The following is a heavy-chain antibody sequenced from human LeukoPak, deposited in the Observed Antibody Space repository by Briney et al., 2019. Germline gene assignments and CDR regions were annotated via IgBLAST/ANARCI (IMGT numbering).Heavy chain of an antibody. CDR1: GGSVSSSRSY. CDR3: ARNHCSGGSCYFDY. CDR2: FYFSGST. D-gene: IGHD2-15*01. J-gene: IGHJ4*02. Sequence: SETLSLTCTVSGGSVSSSRSYWGWIRQSPVKGLEWIGSFYFSGSTYYNPSLKSRVSISLDTSKNQFSLKLTSVTAADTAVYYCARNHCSGGSCYFDYWGQGTRVTVSS. V-gene: IGHV4-39*01.